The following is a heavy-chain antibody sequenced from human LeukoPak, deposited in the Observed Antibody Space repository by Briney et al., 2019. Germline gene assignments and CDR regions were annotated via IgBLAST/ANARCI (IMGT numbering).Heavy chain of an antibody. D-gene: IGHD2-2*01. J-gene: IGHJ4*02. Sequence: GGSLRLSCAASGFAFSSYWMTWVRQAPGKGLEWVANIKRDGSDEHYVDSVKGRFTISRDNAKSSLFLQMNSLRVEDTAVYYCARGGRYCSSSTCYFGYWGQGTLVTVSS. CDR2: IKRDGSDE. CDR3: ARGGRYCSSSTCYFGY. V-gene: IGHV3-7*02. CDR1: GFAFSSYW.